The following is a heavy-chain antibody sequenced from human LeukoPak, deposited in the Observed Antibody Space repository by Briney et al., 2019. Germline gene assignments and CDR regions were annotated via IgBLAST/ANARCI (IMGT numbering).Heavy chain of an antibody. D-gene: IGHD3-10*01. Sequence: ASVKVSCKASGYTFTGYYMHWVRQAPGQGLEWMGWINPNSGGTNYAQKFQGRVTMTRDTSISTAYMELSRLRSDDTAVYYCARVLWFGESHSYNWFDPWGQGTLVTVSS. V-gene: IGHV1-2*02. CDR3: ARVLWFGESHSYNWFDP. CDR2: INPNSGGT. CDR1: GYTFTGYY. J-gene: IGHJ5*02.